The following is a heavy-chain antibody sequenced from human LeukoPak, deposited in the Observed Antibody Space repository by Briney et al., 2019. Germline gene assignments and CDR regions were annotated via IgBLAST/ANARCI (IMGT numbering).Heavy chain of an antibody. CDR3: AKVPKHYYDSSGYYYGRALHYFDY. D-gene: IGHD3-22*01. V-gene: IGHV3-23*01. CDR2: ISGSGGST. Sequence: GGSLRLSCAASGFTFSSYSMNWVRQAPGKGLEWVSAISGSGGSTYYADSVKGRFTISRDNSKNTLYLQMNSLRAEDTAVYYCAKVPKHYYDSSGYYYGRALHYFDYWGQGTLVTVSS. CDR1: GFTFSSYS. J-gene: IGHJ4*02.